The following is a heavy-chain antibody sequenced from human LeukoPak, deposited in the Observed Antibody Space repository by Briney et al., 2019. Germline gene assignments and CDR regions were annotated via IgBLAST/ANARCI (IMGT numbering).Heavy chain of an antibody. J-gene: IGHJ4*02. CDR2: IIPIFGTA. Sequence: SVKVSCKASGGTFSSYAISWVRQAPGQGLEWMGGIIPIFGTANYAQKFQGRVTITADESTSTAYMELRGLRSDDTAVYYCARALVDEFVRGVHFDFWGPGTLVTVSS. V-gene: IGHV1-69*13. CDR1: GGTFSSYA. CDR3: ARALVDEFVRGVHFDF. D-gene: IGHD3-10*01.